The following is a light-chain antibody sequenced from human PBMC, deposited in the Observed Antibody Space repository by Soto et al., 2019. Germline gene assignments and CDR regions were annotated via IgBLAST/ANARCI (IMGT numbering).Light chain of an antibody. V-gene: IGKV1-5*03. J-gene: IGKJ2*03. CDR3: QRYNSYPYS. CDR2: KAS. Sequence: DIQMTQSPSTLSASVGDRVTITCRASQSISSWLAWYQQKPGKAPKLLIYKASSLESGVPSRFSGSGSGTEFTLTISSLQPDDFATYSCQRYNSYPYSSGQGTKLEI. CDR1: QSISSW.